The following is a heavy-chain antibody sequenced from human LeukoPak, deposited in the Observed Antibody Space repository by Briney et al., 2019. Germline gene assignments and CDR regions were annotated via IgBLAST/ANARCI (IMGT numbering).Heavy chain of an antibody. V-gene: IGHV3-30*18. Sequence: PGRSLRLSCAASGFTFSSYGMHWVRQAPGKGLEWVAVISYDGSNKYYADSVKGRFTISRDNSKNTLYLQMNRLRAEDTAVYYCANGGSGSYYYYYYGMDVWGQGTTVTVSS. CDR3: ANGGSGSYYYYYYGMDV. J-gene: IGHJ6*02. CDR1: GFTFSSYG. D-gene: IGHD3-10*01. CDR2: ISYDGSNK.